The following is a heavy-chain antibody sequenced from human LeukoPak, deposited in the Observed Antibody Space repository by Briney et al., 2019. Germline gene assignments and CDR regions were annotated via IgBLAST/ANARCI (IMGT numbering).Heavy chain of an antibody. V-gene: IGHV7-4-1*02. D-gene: IGHD6-19*01. Sequence: ASVKVSCKASGYTFTNYGISWVRQAPGQGLEWMGYINTKTGNPTYAQGFTGRFVFSLDTSVSTAYLQISSLKPEDTAVYYCAKGGWVAVAGMDYWGQGTLVTVSS. CDR1: GYTFTNYG. J-gene: IGHJ4*02. CDR3: AKGGWVAVAGMDY. CDR2: INTKTGNP.